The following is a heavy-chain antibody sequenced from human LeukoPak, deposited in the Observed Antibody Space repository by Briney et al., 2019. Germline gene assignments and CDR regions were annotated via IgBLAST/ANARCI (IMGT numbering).Heavy chain of an antibody. D-gene: IGHD4-17*01. CDR3: AKDLSGDYGTNF. CDR1: GFTFSNYG. CDR2: ISYDGSNT. V-gene: IGHV3-30*18. J-gene: IGHJ4*02. Sequence: GGSLRLSCAASGFTFSNYGMHWVRQAPGKGLECVAVISYDGSNTYYADSVRGRFTISRDNSKNTLYLQMNSLRAEDTAMYYCAKDLSGDYGTNFWGQGTLVTVSS.